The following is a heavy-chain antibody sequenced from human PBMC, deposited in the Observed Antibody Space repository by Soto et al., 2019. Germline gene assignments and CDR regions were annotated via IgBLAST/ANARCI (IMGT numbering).Heavy chain of an antibody. CDR2: VYQNGNA. J-gene: IGHJ2*01. V-gene: IGHV4-30-2*01. CDR3: ARGGADWSLRNFDV. D-gene: IGHD3-9*01. CDR1: GASIASGGYC. Sequence: QLQLQESGSRLVKPSQTLSLTCTVSGASIASGGYCWSWIRQPPGKALESIGYVYQNGNAYLNPSLKSRVTMSVDKSKNQFSLKLSSVTAADTAVYFCARGGADWSLRNFDVWGRGTLVSVSS.